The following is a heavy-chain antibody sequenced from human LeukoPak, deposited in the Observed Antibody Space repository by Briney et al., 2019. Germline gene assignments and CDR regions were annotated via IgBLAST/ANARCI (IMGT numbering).Heavy chain of an antibody. D-gene: IGHD6-13*01. Sequence: GGSLRLSCAASGFTFSSYAMSWVRQAPGKGLEWVSAISGSGGSTYYADSVKGRFTISRDNSKNTLYLQMNSLRAKDTAVYYCAKDRLKLVAAAGTGYNWFDPWGQGTLVTVSS. CDR3: AKDRLKLVAAAGTGYNWFDP. J-gene: IGHJ5*02. V-gene: IGHV3-23*01. CDR2: ISGSGGST. CDR1: GFTFSSYA.